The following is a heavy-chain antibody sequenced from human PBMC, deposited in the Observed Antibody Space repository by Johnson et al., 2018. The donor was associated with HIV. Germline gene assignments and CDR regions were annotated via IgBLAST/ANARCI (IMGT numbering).Heavy chain of an antibody. CDR3: ARVKYAGSNHAYNSFDI. Sequence: VQLVESGGGLVQPGGSLRLSCAASGFTFRSYAMSWVRQAPGKGLEWVSGINWNGGITYYADSVKGRFTISRDHAKNSLYLQMNNLSAEDTALYYFARVKYAGSNHAYNSFDIWGQGTMVSVSS. CDR2: INWNGGIT. J-gene: IGHJ3*02. D-gene: IGHD5-24*01. V-gene: IGHV3-20*04. CDR1: GFTFRSYA.